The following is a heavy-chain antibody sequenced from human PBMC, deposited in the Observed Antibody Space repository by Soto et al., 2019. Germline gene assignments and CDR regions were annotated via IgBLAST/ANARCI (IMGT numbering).Heavy chain of an antibody. CDR3: ARGSLSGLYWYFDL. J-gene: IGHJ2*01. CDR1: GFTFSDYY. Sequence: QVQLVESGGGLVKPGGSLRLSCAASGFTFSDYYMSWIRQAPGKGLEWVSYISSIGTTTYYADSVKGRFTISRDNAKNSLYLQMNSLRAEDTAVYYCARGSLSGLYWYFDLWGRGTLVTVSS. V-gene: IGHV3-11*01. D-gene: IGHD5-12*01. CDR2: ISSIGTTT.